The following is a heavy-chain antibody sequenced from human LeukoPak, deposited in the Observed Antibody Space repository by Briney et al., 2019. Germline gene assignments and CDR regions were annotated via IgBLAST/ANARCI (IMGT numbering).Heavy chain of an antibody. V-gene: IGHV4-4*07. CDR2: FYNSGSI. CDR3: ARVNALTYYIDV. CDR1: ARSISGYY. Sequence: SESLSLTCTVYARSISGYYSGWIRQPAGKGLGWIGRFYNSGSINYNPSLKTRVTMSVDTSQNQQFSLKLSSVPAADTAVYYCARVNALTYYIDVSGKGTTVTVSS. J-gene: IGHJ6*03. D-gene: IGHD2-21*01.